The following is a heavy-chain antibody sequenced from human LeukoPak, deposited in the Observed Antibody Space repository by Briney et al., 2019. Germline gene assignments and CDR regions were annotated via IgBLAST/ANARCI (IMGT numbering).Heavy chain of an antibody. J-gene: IGHJ4*02. V-gene: IGHV5-51*01. CDR2: IYPGDSDT. CDR3: ATRIKGYCSSTSCSEFDY. CDR1: GYSFTSYW. Sequence: GESLKISCKGSGYSFTSYWIGWVRQMPGKGLEWMGIIYPGDSDTRYSPPFQGQVTISADKSISTAYLQWSSLKASDTAMYYCATRIKGYCSSTSCSEFDYWGQGTLVTVSS. D-gene: IGHD2-2*01.